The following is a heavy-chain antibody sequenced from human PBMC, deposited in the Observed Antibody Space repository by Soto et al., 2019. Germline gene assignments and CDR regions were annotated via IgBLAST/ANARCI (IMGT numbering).Heavy chain of an antibody. V-gene: IGHV3-23*01. Sequence: EVQLLESGGGLVQPGGPLTLSCAAPGFTFSSIPLSWFRRAPGKGLECVSAFSGSGGSTYYADSVKGRFTISRDNSKNTLYLQMNSLRAEDTAVYYCAKEGYYGMDVWGQGTTVTVSS. J-gene: IGHJ6*02. CDR2: FSGSGGST. CDR1: GFTFSSIP. CDR3: AKEGYYGMDV.